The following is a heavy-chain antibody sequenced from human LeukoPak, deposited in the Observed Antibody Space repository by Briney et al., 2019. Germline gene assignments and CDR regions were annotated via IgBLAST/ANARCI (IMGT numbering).Heavy chain of an antibody. CDR3: ARQPRGVSDEASGFYDVDD. D-gene: IGHD3-22*01. J-gene: IGHJ6*04. Sequence: PSETLSLACTVSGGPLGTYYGTWIRQPPGKRMEWIGFSHYSGSTYYDPSLKSRVTMSGDTSKNEVSLKMNSLSAADTAVYYCARQPRGVSDEASGFYDVDDWGNGKTAPVSS. CDR1: GGPLGTYY. V-gene: IGHV4-59*01. CDR2: SHYSGST.